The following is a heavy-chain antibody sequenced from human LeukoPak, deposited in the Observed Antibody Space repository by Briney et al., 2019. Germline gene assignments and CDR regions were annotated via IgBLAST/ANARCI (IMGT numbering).Heavy chain of an antibody. J-gene: IGHJ4*02. Sequence: SGGSLRLSCAASGFTFSGFEMNWVRQAPGKGLEWVSSISSGSNYIYYADSVKGRFTISRDNAKNSLYLQMNSLRGEDTAVYYCARGRGIVYRGNDFHQPSDYWGQGTLVTVSS. D-gene: IGHD5-12*01. CDR1: GFTFSGFE. CDR2: ISSGSNYI. V-gene: IGHV3-21*01. CDR3: ARGRGIVYRGNDFHQPSDY.